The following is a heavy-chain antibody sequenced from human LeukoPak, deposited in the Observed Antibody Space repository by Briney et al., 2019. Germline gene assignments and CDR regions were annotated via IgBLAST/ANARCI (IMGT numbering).Heavy chain of an antibody. CDR3: ARQVWVISYYYYMDV. Sequence: ASVKVSCKASGYTFTSYGISWVRQAPGQGLEWMGWISAYNGNTNYAQKLQGRVTMTTDTSTSTAYMELRSLRSDDTAVYYCARQVWVISYYYYMDVWGKGTTVTVSS. D-gene: IGHD3-16*01. J-gene: IGHJ6*03. V-gene: IGHV1-18*01. CDR1: GYTFTSYG. CDR2: ISAYNGNT.